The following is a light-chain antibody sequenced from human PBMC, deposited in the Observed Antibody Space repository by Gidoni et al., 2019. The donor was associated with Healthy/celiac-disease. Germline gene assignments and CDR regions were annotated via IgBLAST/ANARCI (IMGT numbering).Light chain of an antibody. J-gene: IGKJ1*01. CDR2: GAS. CDR3: QQYGSSPGT. CDR1: QSVSSSY. Sequence: EIVFTQSPGTLSLSPGERATISCRASQSVSSSYLAWYQQKPGQAPRLLIYGASSRANGIPERFSGSGSGTEFTLTISRLEPEDFAVYYCQQYGSSPGTFGQGTKVEIK. V-gene: IGKV3-20*01.